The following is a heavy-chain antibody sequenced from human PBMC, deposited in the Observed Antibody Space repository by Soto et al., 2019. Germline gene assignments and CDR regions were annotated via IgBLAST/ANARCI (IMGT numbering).Heavy chain of an antibody. CDR1: GFTYSSYW. D-gene: IGHD3-22*01. CDR3: AIKLQYYYDSSCYYRAYSGMDV. V-gene: IGHV3-21*01. Sequence: GSLRLSCAGFGFTYSSYWMTCVRQAQGKGLEWVSSISSSASYIYYADSVKGRFTISRDNAKNSLYLQMNSLRAEDTAVNLCAIKLQYYYDSSCYYRAYSGMDVWGQGTTVTVSS. J-gene: IGHJ6*02. CDR2: ISSSASYI.